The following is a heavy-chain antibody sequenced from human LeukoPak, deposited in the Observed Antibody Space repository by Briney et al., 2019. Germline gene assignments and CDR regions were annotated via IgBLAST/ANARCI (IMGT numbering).Heavy chain of an antibody. V-gene: IGHV3-23*01. Sequence: GGSLRLSCAASGFTFSRSAMTWVRQGPGTGLEFVASIIYSGTTQYYADSVRGRFTISRDNSKNTLYLQMNSLRAEDTALYYCAKDGLYYDGSEHVYYFDSWGQGTLVTVSS. D-gene: IGHD3-22*01. CDR1: GFTFSRSA. CDR2: IIYSGTTQ. CDR3: AKDGLYYDGSEHVYYFDS. J-gene: IGHJ4*02.